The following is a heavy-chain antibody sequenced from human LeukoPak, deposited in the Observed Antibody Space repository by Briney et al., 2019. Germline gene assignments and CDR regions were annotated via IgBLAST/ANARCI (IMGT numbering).Heavy chain of an antibody. Sequence: GGSLRLSCAASGFTFSNAWMSWVRQAPGKGLEWVGRIKSKTDGGTTDYAAPVKGRFTISRDDSKNTLYLQMNSLKTEDTAVYYCTTDRWGLYYFDYWGQGTLVTVSS. V-gene: IGHV3-15*01. CDR3: TTDRWGLYYFDY. J-gene: IGHJ4*02. CDR2: IKSKTDGGTT. D-gene: IGHD2-21*01. CDR1: GFTFSNAW.